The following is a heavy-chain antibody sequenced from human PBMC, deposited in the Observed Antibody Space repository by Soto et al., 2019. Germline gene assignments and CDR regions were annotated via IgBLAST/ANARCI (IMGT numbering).Heavy chain of an antibody. Sequence: SETLSLTCTVSGGSISSYYWSWIRQPPGKGLEWIGYIYYSGSTNYNPSPKSRVTISVDTSKNQFSLKLSSVTAADTAVYYCARGMYYYGSGIPFDYWGQGTLVTVSS. V-gene: IGHV4-59*01. D-gene: IGHD3-10*01. CDR3: ARGMYYYGSGIPFDY. CDR1: GGSISSYY. J-gene: IGHJ4*02. CDR2: IYYSGST.